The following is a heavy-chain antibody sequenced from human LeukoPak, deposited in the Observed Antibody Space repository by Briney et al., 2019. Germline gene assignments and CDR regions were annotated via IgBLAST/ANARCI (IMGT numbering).Heavy chain of an antibody. V-gene: IGHV1-3*03. D-gene: IGHD1-14*01. CDR3: ARERGIRDAFDF. J-gene: IGHJ3*01. Sequence: ASVKVSCKASGYTFTSYTIHWVRQAPGQSLEWMGWISVGRGDSKCSQEFQGRVTLSRDTSATTAYLEVSSLRPEDMAVYYCARERGIRDAFDFWGQGTMVTVSS. CDR1: GYTFTSYT. CDR2: ISVGRGDS.